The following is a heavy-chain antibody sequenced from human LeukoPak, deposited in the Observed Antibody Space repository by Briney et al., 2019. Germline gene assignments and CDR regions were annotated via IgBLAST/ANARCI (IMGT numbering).Heavy chain of an antibody. J-gene: IGHJ4*02. V-gene: IGHV3-21*01. Sequence: GGSLRLSCAASGFTFSSYSMNWVRQAPGKGLEWVSSISSSSSYIYYAGSVKGRFTISRDNAKNSLYLQMNSLRAEDTAVYYCAREETNYDYVWRSYRRVFDYWGQGTLVTVSS. CDR3: AREETNYDYVWRSYRRVFDY. CDR1: GFTFSSYS. CDR2: ISSSSSYI. D-gene: IGHD3-16*02.